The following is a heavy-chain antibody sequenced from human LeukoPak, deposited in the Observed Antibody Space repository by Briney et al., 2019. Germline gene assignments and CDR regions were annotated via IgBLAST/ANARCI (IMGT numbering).Heavy chain of an antibody. CDR3: ARDGEDTAMVKGRLYYYYGMDV. Sequence: ASVKVSCKASGYTFTSYGISWVRQAPGQGLEWMGWISAYNGNTNYAQKLQGRVTMTTDTSTSTAYMELRSLRSDDTAVYYCARDGEDTAMVKGRLYYYYGMDVWGQGTTVTVSS. CDR2: ISAYNGNT. CDR1: GYTFTSYG. D-gene: IGHD5-18*01. J-gene: IGHJ6*02. V-gene: IGHV1-18*01.